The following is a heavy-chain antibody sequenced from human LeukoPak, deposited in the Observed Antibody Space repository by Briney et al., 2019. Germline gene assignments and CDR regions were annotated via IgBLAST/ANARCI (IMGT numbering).Heavy chain of an antibody. CDR2: IKGDGIST. J-gene: IGHJ4*02. CDR3: AKDHYWSIDY. V-gene: IGHV3-74*01. Sequence: GGSLRLSCAASGLTFRNYGMHWVRHAPGQGLVWVSRIKGDGISTNYADSVKGRFTISRDIAKNTLYLQMNSLRAEDTGVYYCAKDHYWSIDYWGRGTLVTVSS. D-gene: IGHD3-3*01. CDR1: GLTFRNYG.